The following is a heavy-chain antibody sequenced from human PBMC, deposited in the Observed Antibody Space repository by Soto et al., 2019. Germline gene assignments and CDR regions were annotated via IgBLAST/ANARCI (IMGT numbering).Heavy chain of an antibody. CDR3: ASHPRDSTNGVCYSLNWFDP. Sequence: GGSLRLSCAASGLTVSGNFMSWVRQAPGKGLKWVSVIFSGGATYYADSVKGRFTISRDNSKNTMYLQMNSLRVEDTAVYYCASHPRDSTNGVCYSLNWFDPWGQGTLVTVSS. CDR1: GLTVSGNF. V-gene: IGHV3-66*04. J-gene: IGHJ5*02. D-gene: IGHD2-8*01. CDR2: IFSGGAT.